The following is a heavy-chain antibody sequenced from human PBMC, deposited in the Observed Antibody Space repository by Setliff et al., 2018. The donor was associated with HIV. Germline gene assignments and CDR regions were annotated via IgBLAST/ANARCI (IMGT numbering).Heavy chain of an antibody. D-gene: IGHD3-22*01. CDR2: INPNRGGT. CDR1: GYNFNVYY. CDR3: VRGVTRDISGYYRDEYFQH. V-gene: IGHV1-2*02. Sequence: GASVKVSCKASGYNFNVYYMHWVRQAPGQGLEWMGWINPNRGGTKYAQRIQGRVTLTTDTSTNTAYMEMRTLRSDDTAVYFCVRGVTRDISGYYRDEYFQHWGQGTPVTVSS. J-gene: IGHJ1*01.